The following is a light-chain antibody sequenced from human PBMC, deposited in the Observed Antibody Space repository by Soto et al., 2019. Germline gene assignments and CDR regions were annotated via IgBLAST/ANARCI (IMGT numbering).Light chain of an antibody. CDR3: QQYGRSPPFS. J-gene: IGKJ3*01. CDR1: QNVGSNY. CDR2: AAS. V-gene: IGKV3-20*01. Sequence: EIVLTQSPGTLSLSPGERATLSCRASQNVGSNYLAWYQQRPDQAPRLLIYAASTRASGIPDRFSGFGSGTDSTLIISNLEPEDFAVYYCQQYGRSPPFSFGPGTKVDIK.